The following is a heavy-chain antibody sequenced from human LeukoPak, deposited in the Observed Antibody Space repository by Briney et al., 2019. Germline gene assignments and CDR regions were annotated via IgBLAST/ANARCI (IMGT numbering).Heavy chain of an antibody. CDR2: ISGSGDAT. CDR3: AKGSLVLGIVKYYFDY. D-gene: IGHD3-22*01. V-gene: IGHV3-23*01. J-gene: IGHJ4*02. CDR1: GFTFTNYA. Sequence: GGSLRLSCAPSGFTFTNYAMTWVRQAPGQGLEWVSGISGSGDATYYADSVLGRFTISRDNSKNTLYLQMKSLSAEDTAVYYCAKGSLVLGIVKYYFDYWGQGSLVTVSS.